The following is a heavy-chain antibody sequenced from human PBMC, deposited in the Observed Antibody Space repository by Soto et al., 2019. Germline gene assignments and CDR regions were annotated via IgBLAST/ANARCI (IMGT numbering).Heavy chain of an antibody. CDR1: GFSFSSYA. Sequence: PGGSLRLSCAASGFSFSSYAMSWVRLAPGKGLEWVSAISGNGGSTYYADSVKGRLTISRDNSQKTRYLKVNGLRTDDTVVYYCVKDRGTHYYNGLDVWGQGTKVTVSS. D-gene: IGHD3-10*01. J-gene: IGHJ6*02. CDR3: VKDRGTHYYNGLDV. CDR2: ISGNGGST. V-gene: IGHV3-23*01.